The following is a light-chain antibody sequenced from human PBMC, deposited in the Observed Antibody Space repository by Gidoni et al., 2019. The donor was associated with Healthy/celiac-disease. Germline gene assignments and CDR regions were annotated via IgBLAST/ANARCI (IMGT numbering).Light chain of an antibody. Sequence: DIQMTQSPSTLSASVGDRVTITCRASQSISSWLAWYQQKPGKAPKLLIYNASSLESGVPSRFSGSGSGTEVTLTISSLQHDDFATYYCQQYNSYSETFGQGTKVEIK. J-gene: IGKJ1*01. CDR3: QQYNSYSET. CDR1: QSISSW. CDR2: NAS. V-gene: IGKV1-5*03.